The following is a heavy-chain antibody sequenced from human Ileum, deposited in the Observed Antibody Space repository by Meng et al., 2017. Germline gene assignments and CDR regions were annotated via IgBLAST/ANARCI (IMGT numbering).Heavy chain of an antibody. CDR2: VFHSADN. CDR1: VATSSSSNW. D-gene: IGHD3-10*01. J-gene: IGHJ4*02. V-gene: IGHV4-4*02. CDR3: VRERIRELGLFDS. Sequence: VPLREPGPGLLGPSGPLSLTAAVSVATSSSSNWWSWVRQPPGEGVEWIGEVFHSADNNHNPSLKSRISMSVAKSKNQFSLKLSSVTAADTDVYYCVRERIRELGLFDSWGQGTLVTVSS.